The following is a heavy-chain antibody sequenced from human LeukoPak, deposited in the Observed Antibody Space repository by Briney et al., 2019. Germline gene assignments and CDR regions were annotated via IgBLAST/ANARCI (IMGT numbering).Heavy chain of an antibody. J-gene: IGHJ4*02. Sequence: GGSLRLSCAASGFTFSSYGMSWVRQAPGKGLEWVSAISGSGGSTYYADSVKGRFTISRDNAKDSLYLQMNSLRAEDTAVYYCARDPDEWLLLIDYWGQGTLVTVSS. CDR1: GFTFSSYG. V-gene: IGHV3-23*01. CDR3: ARDPDEWLLLIDY. CDR2: ISGSGGST. D-gene: IGHD3-22*01.